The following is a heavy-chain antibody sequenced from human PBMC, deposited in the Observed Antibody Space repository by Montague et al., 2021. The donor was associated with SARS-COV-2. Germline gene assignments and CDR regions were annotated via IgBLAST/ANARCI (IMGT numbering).Heavy chain of an antibody. J-gene: IGHJ3*02. Sequence: SETLSLTCTVSGGSISSSNYYWDWIRQPPGEGLEWIGSIYDRGSTYYNPSLKSRVTISVDTSKNHFSLKLSSVTAADTAVYYCARRGRKLLPVATTIGGFDIWGQGTMVTVSS. CDR3: ARRGRKLLPVATTIGGFDI. V-gene: IGHV4-39*02. D-gene: IGHD5-12*01. CDR1: GGSISSSNYY. CDR2: IYDRGST.